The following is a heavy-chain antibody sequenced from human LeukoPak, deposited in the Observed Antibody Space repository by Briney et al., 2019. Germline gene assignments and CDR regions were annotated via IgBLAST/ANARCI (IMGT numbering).Heavy chain of an antibody. Sequence: ASVPDSRKASGYTFTTYGISWVRQAPGQGLEWLGRISVYNGNTNYAQKLQGRVTMTTDTSTSTAYMELRSLRSDDTAVYYCARMILLLGDVLTVPPRGFDYWGQPSKLSDSS. CDR3: ARMILLLGDVLTVPPRGFDY. D-gene: IGHD3-9*01. CDR1: GYTFTTYG. J-gene: IGHJ4*02. CDR2: ISVYNGNT. V-gene: IGHV1-18*01.